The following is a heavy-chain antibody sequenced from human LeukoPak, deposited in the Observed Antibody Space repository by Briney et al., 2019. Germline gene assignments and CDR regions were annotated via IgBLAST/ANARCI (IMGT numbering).Heavy chain of an antibody. V-gene: IGHV3-7*01. J-gene: IGHJ4*02. CDR3: ARDTKAGYFDL. Sequence: GTVYLTFAGAGFGISVDRMSWRSKNQSKWLEWVDNIKEDGARDYYVESMKGRFTISRDNAKNLLYLQVDSLRAEDTAVYYCARDTKAGYFDLWGQGSLVTVSS. CDR1: GFGISVDR. CDR2: IKEDGARD.